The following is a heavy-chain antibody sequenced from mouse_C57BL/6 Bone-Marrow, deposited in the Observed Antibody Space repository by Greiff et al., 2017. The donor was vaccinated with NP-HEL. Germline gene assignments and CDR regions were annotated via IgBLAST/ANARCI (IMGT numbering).Heavy chain of an antibody. CDR1: GFTFSDYY. CDR2: INYDGSST. Sequence: EVQWVESEGGLVQPGSSMKLSCTTSGFTFSDYYMAWVRQVPEKGLDWVANINYDGSSTYYLDSLKSRFIISRDNAKNILYLQMSSLKSEDTATYYCAREGGLRRRTYAMDYWGQGTSVTVSS. J-gene: IGHJ4*01. CDR3: AREGGLRRRTYAMDY. D-gene: IGHD2-4*01. V-gene: IGHV5-16*01.